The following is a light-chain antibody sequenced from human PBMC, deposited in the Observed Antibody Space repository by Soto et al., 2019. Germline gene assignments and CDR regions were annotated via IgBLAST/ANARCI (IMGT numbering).Light chain of an antibody. CDR1: HSVSNN. V-gene: IGKV3D-15*01. CDR3: QKYNNWPPTT. J-gene: IGKJ5*01. Sequence: VMTESPGTLYVPPGNRATLSCRASHSVSNNLAWYQQKPGQAPRLLVYLASTRATGIPARFSGSRSGTEFTLTIRRLKPEDFAIYYCQKYNNWPPTTFGAGTRREI. CDR2: LAS.